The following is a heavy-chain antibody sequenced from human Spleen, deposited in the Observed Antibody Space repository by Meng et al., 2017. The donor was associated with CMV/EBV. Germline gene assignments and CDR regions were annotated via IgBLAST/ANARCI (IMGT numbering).Heavy chain of an antibody. Sequence: GSLRLSCSVSGGSISNTNDYWGWIRQPPEKGLEWIGSMYYHGSTYYNPSLKSRVTMSVDTSKNQFSLKLSSVTAADTAVYYCASFHRYCSSTSCDLVPSYWGQGTLVTVSS. CDR2: MYYHGST. CDR1: GGSISNTNDY. J-gene: IGHJ4*02. CDR3: ASFHRYCSSTSCDLVPSY. V-gene: IGHV4-39*07. D-gene: IGHD2-2*01.